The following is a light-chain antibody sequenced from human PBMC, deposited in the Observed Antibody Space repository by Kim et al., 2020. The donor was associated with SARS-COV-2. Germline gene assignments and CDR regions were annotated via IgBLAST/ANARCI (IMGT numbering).Light chain of an antibody. CDR1: QGISNY. CDR2: AAS. J-gene: IGKJ1*01. Sequence: ASGGDGVTSACRASQGISNYLAWYQQKPGQAPKLLIYAASALQFGVSSRFNGSGSGTDFTLTISDLQPEDVATYYCQKYNSAPWTFGHGTKVDIK. CDR3: QKYNSAPWT. V-gene: IGKV1-27*01.